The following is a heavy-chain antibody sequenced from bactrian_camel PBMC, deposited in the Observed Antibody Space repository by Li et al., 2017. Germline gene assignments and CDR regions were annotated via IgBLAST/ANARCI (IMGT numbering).Heavy chain of an antibody. V-gene: IGHV3-2*01. CDR1: GFMFSSYY. CDR3: ATIWIPYGDSWYGGADFGY. J-gene: IGHJ6*01. D-gene: IGHD6*01. CDR2: IYGDGSTA. Sequence: LVESGGSLVQPGGSLRLSCVTSGFMFSSYYMSWVRHTPGKGLEWVASIYGDGSTAYYADSVKGRFTISRDNSKNTLYLQMNSLKPEDTAVYYCATIWIPYGDSWYGGADFGYWGQGTQVTVS.